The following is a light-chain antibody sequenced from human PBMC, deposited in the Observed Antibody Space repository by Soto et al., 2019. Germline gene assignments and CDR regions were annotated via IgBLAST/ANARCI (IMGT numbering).Light chain of an antibody. CDR1: SSDVGGYNY. CDR2: DVS. V-gene: IGLV2-14*03. CDR3: SSYTSSSTSVV. J-gene: IGLJ2*01. Sequence: QSALTQPASVSGSPGQSITISCTGTSSDVGGYNYVSWYQHHPGKAPKLMIYDVSYRPSGVSNRFSGSKSDNTASLTISGLQAEDEADYYCSSYTSSSTSVVFGGGTKVTVL.